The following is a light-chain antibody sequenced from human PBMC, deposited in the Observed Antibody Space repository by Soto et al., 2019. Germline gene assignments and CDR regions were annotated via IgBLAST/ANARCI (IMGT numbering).Light chain of an antibody. V-gene: IGKV1-8*01. CDR2: AAS. CDR3: QQSDYFPVT. CDR1: QGISSY. J-gene: IGKJ4*01. Sequence: AIRMTQSPSSLSASTGDRVTITCRASQGISSYLAWYQQKPGKAPKLLIYAASTLQSGVPSRFSGSGSGTDFTLTISSLEPEDFATYYCQQSDYFPVTFGGGTKVE.